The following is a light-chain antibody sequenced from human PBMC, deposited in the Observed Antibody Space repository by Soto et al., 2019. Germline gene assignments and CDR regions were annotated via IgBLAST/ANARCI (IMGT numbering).Light chain of an antibody. CDR3: SSYSSTSTPWV. CDR2: EVT. Sequence: QSALTQPASVSGSPGQSITIFCTGTSSDVGAYKFVSWYRHHPGRAPQVMIYEVTNRPSGVSSRVSGSKSGNTASLTISGVQHEEEGDYYCSSYSSTSTPWVFGGGTKLTVL. V-gene: IGLV2-14*01. CDR1: SSDVGAYKF. J-gene: IGLJ3*02.